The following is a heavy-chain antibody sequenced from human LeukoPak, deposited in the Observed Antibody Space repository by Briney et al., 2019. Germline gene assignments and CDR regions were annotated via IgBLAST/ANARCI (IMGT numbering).Heavy chain of an antibody. CDR3: ARDPVPRGYYYGMDV. CDR1: GGSMSSYY. Sequence: PSETLSLTCTVSGGSMSSYYWTWIRQPPGKGLEWIGYIYYSGSTHYNPSLKSRVTMSVDTSKSQFSLKLSSVTAADTAVYYCARDPVPRGYYYGMDVWGQGTTVTVSS. CDR2: IYYSGST. V-gene: IGHV4-59*01. J-gene: IGHJ6*02. D-gene: IGHD7-27*01.